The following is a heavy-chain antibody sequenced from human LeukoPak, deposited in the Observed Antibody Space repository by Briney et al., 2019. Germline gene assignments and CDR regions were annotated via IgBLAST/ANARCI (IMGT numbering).Heavy chain of an antibody. V-gene: IGHV1-2*02. J-gene: IGHJ6*02. D-gene: IGHD2-2*02. CDR1: GYTFTVYY. Sequence: ASVTVSCTASGYTFTVYYMHWVRQAPGQGLEWMGWINPNSGGTNYAQKFQGRVTMTRDTSISTAYMELSRLRSDDTAVYYCARGVGSTSCYSPLCYYYGMDVWGQGTAVTVSS. CDR2: INPNSGGT. CDR3: ARGVGSTSCYSPLCYYYGMDV.